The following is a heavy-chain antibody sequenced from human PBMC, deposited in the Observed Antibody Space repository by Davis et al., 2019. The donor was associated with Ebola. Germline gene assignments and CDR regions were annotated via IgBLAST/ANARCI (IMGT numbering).Heavy chain of an antibody. CDR1: GYTFTGYY. V-gene: IGHV1-2*02. CDR2: INPNSGGT. Sequence: ASVKVSCKASGYTFTGYYMHWVRQAPGQGLEWMGWINPNSGGTNYAQKFQGRVTMTRDTSISTAYMELSRLRSDDTAVYYCARGMVQGPGRYGMDVWGQGTTVTVSS. D-gene: IGHD3-10*01. J-gene: IGHJ6*02. CDR3: ARGMVQGPGRYGMDV.